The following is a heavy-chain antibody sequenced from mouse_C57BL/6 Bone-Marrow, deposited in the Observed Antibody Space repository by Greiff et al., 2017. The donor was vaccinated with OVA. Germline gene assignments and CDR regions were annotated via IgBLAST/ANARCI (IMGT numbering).Heavy chain of an antibody. J-gene: IGHJ3*01. CDR1: GYTFTSYW. CDR3: ERCSAY. Sequence: QVQLQQPGAELVRPGTSVKLSCKASGYTFTSYWMHWVKQRPGQGLEWIGLIDPSDSNTNYNQKFKGKATLTVDTSSSTAYMQLSRLTSEDSAVYCFERCSAYWDRGNLVTVTA. CDR2: IDPSDSNT. V-gene: IGHV1-59*01. D-gene: IGHD6-1*01.